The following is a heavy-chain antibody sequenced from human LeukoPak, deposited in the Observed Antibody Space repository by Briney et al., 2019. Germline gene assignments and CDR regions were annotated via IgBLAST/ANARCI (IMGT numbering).Heavy chain of an antibody. D-gene: IGHD1-20*01. CDR1: GFTFNTYS. V-gene: IGHV3-48*02. Sequence: GGSLRLSCAASGFTFNTYSMNWVRQAPGKGLEWVSYISSNSRIIYYADSVKGRFTISRDNAKNSLNLQMNSLRDEDTAVYYCARDEGITGTALNYWGQGTLVTVSS. CDR2: ISSNSRII. J-gene: IGHJ4*02. CDR3: ARDEGITGTALNY.